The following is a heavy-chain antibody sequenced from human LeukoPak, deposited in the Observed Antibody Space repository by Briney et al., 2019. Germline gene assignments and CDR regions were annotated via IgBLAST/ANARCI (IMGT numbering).Heavy chain of an antibody. D-gene: IGHD5-24*01. CDR1: GGTFSSYA. Sequence: ASVKVSCKASGGTFSSYAISWVRQAPGQGLELVGRIIPILGIANYAQKFQGRVTITADKSTSTAYMELSSLRSEDTAVYYCARALLLARDGYNYPFDYWGQGTLVTVSS. V-gene: IGHV1-69*04. J-gene: IGHJ4*02. CDR2: IIPILGIA. CDR3: ARALLLARDGYNYPFDY.